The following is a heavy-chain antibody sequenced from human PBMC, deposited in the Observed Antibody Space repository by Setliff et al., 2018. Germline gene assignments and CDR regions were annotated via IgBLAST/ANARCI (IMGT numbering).Heavy chain of an antibody. Sequence: GASVKVSCKASGGTFGLSAISWVRQAPGQGLEWVGGMLPLHGTRNHTPKLQGRVSITADESKTIVFMELSSLTSEDTAIYFCVRAPPALHGEYGYFDLWGRGTLVTVSS. D-gene: IGHD4-17*01. CDR1: GGTFGLSA. V-gene: IGHV1-69*13. J-gene: IGHJ2*01. CDR2: MLPLHGTR. CDR3: VRAPPALHGEYGYFDL.